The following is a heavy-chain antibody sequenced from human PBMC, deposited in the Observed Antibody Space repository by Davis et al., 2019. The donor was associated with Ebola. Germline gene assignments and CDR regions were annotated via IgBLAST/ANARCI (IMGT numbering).Heavy chain of an antibody. CDR2: IWYDGSRK. CDR1: GFNFRSYG. J-gene: IGHJ4*02. Sequence: GESLKISCAESGFNFRSYGMHWVRQAPDKGLEWVAVIWYDGSRKYYGDSVKGRFTISRDNSNNTLYLQMNSLRAEDTAVYYCARAGFTVVTPVGYWGQGTLVTVSS. D-gene: IGHD4-23*01. V-gene: IGHV3-30*19. CDR3: ARAGFTVVTPVGY.